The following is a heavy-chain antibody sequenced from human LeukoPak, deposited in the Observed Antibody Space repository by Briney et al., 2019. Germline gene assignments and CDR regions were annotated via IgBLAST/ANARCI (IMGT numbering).Heavy chain of an antibody. V-gene: IGHV3-23*01. D-gene: IGHD2-15*01. CDR2: ISDSGGNS. CDR3: AKDPRGVGRWYYFDS. J-gene: IGHJ4*02. Sequence: GGSLRLCCAAPGFTFSSYDMSWVRQAPGKGLEWVSGISDSGGNSYYADSVKGRFTIPRDNSKNTLYLQMNSLRAKDTAVYYCAKDPRGVGRWYYFDSWGQGTLVTVSS. CDR1: GFTFSSYD.